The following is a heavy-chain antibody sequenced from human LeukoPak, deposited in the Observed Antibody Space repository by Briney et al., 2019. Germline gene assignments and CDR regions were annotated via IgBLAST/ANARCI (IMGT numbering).Heavy chain of an antibody. CDR3: ARTKGSAVDY. CDR2: MNPNSGNT. V-gene: IGHV1-8*02. Sequence: ASVKVSCKASGYTFTNYALSWVRQAPGQGLEWMGWMNPNSGNTGYAQKFQGRVTMTRNTSISTAYMELSSLRSEDTAVYYCARTKGSAVDYWGQGTLVTVSS. D-gene: IGHD1-26*01. CDR1: GYTFTNYA. J-gene: IGHJ4*02.